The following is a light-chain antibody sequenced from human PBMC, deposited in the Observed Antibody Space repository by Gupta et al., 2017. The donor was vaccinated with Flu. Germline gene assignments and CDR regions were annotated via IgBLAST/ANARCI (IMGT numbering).Light chain of an antibody. Sequence: EVVMTQSPATLSVSPGERATLSCRASQSISNHLAWYQQKPGQSPRLLIYGASTRATGFPARFSGSGSGTEFTLTISSLQSEDFAVYYCQHYHNWPITCGGGTKVEI. CDR3: QHYHNWPIT. J-gene: IGKJ4*01. CDR2: GAS. CDR1: QSISNH. V-gene: IGKV3-15*01.